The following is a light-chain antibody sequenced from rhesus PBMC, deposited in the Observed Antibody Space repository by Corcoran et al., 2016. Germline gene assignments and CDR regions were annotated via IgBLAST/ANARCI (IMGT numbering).Light chain of an antibody. Sequence: DIQMTQSPSSVSASEGERVTITCRTSQGISSWLAGYETAPGTAPKLLCYRASNLETGVQSRFSGRGSGRYFTLTFSSLQPNSLAPYYCHQPDISPFSFAHGTKVDIK. CDR2: RAS. V-gene: IGKV1-69*01. CDR3: HQPDISPFS. CDR1: QGISSW. J-gene: IGKJ2*01.